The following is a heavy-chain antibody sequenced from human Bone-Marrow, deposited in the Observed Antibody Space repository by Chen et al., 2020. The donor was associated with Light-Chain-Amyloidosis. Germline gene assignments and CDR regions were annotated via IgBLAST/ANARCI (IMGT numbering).Heavy chain of an antibody. V-gene: IGHV5-51*01. CDR1: GYTFPNYW. CDR3: ARRRDGYNFDY. Sequence: EVQLEQPGPEVKKPGESLKISCKGSGYTFPNYWIGWVRQMPGKGLAWMGVIYPDDSDARYSPSFEGQVTISADKSITTAYLQWRSLKASDTAMYYCARRRDGYNFDYWGQGTLVTVSS. CDR2: IYPDDSDA. D-gene: IGHD5-12*01. J-gene: IGHJ4*02.